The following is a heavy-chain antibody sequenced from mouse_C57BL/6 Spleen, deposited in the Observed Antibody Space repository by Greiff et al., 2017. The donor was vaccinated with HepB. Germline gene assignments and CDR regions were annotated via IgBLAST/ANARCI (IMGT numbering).Heavy chain of an antibody. Sequence: QVQLQQPGAELVRPGSSVKLSCKASGYTFTSYWMHWVKQRPIQGLEWIGNIDPSDSETHYNQKFKDKATLTVDKSSSTAYMQLSSLTSEDSAVYYCASQGGGNSFAYWGQGTLVTVSA. J-gene: IGHJ3*01. CDR2: IDPSDSET. D-gene: IGHD2-1*01. CDR1: GYTFTSYW. CDR3: ASQGGGNSFAY. V-gene: IGHV1-52*01.